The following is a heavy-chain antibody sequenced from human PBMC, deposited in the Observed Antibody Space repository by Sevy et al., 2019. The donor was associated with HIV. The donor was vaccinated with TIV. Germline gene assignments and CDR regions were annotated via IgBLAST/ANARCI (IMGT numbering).Heavy chain of an antibody. D-gene: IGHD3-10*01. CDR2: LYYTGNT. CDR3: ARRNYYASGTYYP. Sequence: SETLSLTCTVSGGSITTSDYYWGWIRQPPGMGLEWIASLYYTGNTYYNPSLKSRVTISVDTPKNQFSLRLSSVTAADTAVYYCARRNYYASGTYYPWGQGTLVTVSS. V-gene: IGHV4-39*01. J-gene: IGHJ4*02. CDR1: GGSITTSDYY.